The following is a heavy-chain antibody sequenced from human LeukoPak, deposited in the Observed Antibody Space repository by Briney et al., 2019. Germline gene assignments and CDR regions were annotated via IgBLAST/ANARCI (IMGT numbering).Heavy chain of an antibody. CDR2: IHHSGSI. CDR3: AGGIVGVHAY. D-gene: IGHD1-26*01. J-gene: IGHJ4*02. CDR1: DHSISSGYY. Sequence: PSETLSLTCAVSDHSISSGYYWGWIRQPPGKGLEWIGSIHHSGSIYYDPSLKSRVTILLDTSKNQFSLKVTSVTAADTAVYYCAGGIVGVHAYWGQGTLVTVSS. V-gene: IGHV4-38-2*01.